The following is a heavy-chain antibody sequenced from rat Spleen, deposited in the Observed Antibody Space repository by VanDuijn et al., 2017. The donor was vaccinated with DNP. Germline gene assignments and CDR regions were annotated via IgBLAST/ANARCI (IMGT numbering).Heavy chain of an antibody. Sequence: EVKLVESGGGLVQPGRSLKLSCAASGFNFNDYWMGWVRQAPGKGLKWIGEINKDSNSINYSPSLKDRFTISRDNAQNTLYLQMSKLGYEDTAIYYCTQGGRWFTYWGQGTLVTVSS. CDR1: GFNFNDYW. CDR2: INKDSNSI. J-gene: IGHJ3*01. D-gene: IGHD3-1*01. V-gene: IGHV4-2*01. CDR3: TQGGRWFTY.